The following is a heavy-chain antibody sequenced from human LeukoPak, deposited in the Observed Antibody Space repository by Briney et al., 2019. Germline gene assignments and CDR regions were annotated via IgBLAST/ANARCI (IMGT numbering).Heavy chain of an antibody. V-gene: IGHV3-23*01. CDR3: AKSTLYSNGWYRY. CDR1: GFTVSSYA. J-gene: IGHJ4*02. Sequence: GGSLRLSCAASGFTVSSYAMSWVRQAPGKGLEWVSSISSSGGSTYYADSVKGRFTISRDNSKNTLSLQMNSLRAEDTAVYYCAKSTLYSNGWYRYWGQGTLVTVSS. CDR2: ISSSGGST. D-gene: IGHD6-19*01.